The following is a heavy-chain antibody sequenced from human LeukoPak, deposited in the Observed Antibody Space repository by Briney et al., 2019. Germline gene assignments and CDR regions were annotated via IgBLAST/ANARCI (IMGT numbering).Heavy chain of an antibody. V-gene: IGHV4-59*12. D-gene: IGHD2-15*01. J-gene: IGHJ4*02. Sequence: TPSETLSLTCTVSGGSISSYYWSWIRQPPGKGLEWIGYIYYSGSTNYNPSLKSRVTISVDTSKNQFSLKLSSVTAADTAVYYCARDYCSGGSCRRRFDYWGQGTLVTVSS. CDR2: IYYSGST. CDR3: ARDYCSGGSCRRRFDY. CDR1: GGSISSYY.